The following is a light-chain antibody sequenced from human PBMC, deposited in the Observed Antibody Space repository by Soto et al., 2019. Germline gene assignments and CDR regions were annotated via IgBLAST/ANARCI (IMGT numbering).Light chain of an antibody. V-gene: IGLV1-47*01. CDR2: RAD. CDR1: SSNIGSNY. Sequence: QSVLTQPPSASGAPGQTVTISCSGRSSNIGSNYVYWYQQLPETAPRLLLYRADQRPSGIPDRFSGSKSGTSASLAISGFRSEDEADYYCAAWNDTLSGLVFGGGTQLPVL. J-gene: IGLJ2*01. CDR3: AAWNDTLSGLV.